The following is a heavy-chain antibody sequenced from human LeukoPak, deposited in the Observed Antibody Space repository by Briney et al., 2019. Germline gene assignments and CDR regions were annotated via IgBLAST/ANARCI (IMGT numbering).Heavy chain of an antibody. Sequence: PGGSRRLSCAASGFTFSDYNMNWVRQAPGKGLEWVSYITDSGNTIHYADSVKGRFTISRDNAKNSLHLQMNSLRAEDTAVYYCARSIGLTGGGVDVWGQGTTVTVSS. CDR3: ARSIGLTGGGVDV. D-gene: IGHD3-9*01. J-gene: IGHJ6*02. CDR2: ITDSGNTI. CDR1: GFTFSDYN. V-gene: IGHV3-11*01.